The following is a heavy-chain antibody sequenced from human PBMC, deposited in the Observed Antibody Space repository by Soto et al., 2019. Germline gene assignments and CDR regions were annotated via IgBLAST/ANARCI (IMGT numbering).Heavy chain of an antibody. CDR1: GGSIRDYY. CDR2: TYASGST. Sequence: QVQLQESGPGLVKPSETLSVTCSVPGGSIRDYYWSWIRQPAGKGLEWIGRTYASGSTKYNPSLKSRVTMSTDTSVNQFSLTLSSVTAADTAIYYCARMYNRGYYRREGDYYFYGLDVWGEGTTVTVSS. J-gene: IGHJ6*04. CDR3: ARMYNRGYYRREGDYYFYGLDV. D-gene: IGHD1-20*01. V-gene: IGHV4-4*07.